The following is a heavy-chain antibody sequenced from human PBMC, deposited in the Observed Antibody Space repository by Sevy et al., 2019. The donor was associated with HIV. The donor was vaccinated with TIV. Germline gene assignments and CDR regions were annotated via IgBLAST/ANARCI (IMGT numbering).Heavy chain of an antibody. CDR3: ARLSSSGYEY. CDR2: VYPRDSDT. Sequence: GESLNISCKASGYSFTPYWIGWVRQMPGKGLEWMGIVYPRDSDTRYSPSFQGHVTISADKSISTAYLQWSSLKASDTAMYYCARLSSSGYEYWGQGTLVTVSS. CDR1: GYSFTPYW. V-gene: IGHV5-51*01. D-gene: IGHD3-22*01. J-gene: IGHJ4*02.